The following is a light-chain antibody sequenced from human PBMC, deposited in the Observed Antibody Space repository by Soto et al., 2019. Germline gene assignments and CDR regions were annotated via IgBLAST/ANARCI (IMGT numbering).Light chain of an antibody. V-gene: IGKV1-13*02. CDR2: DAS. Sequence: ATQLTQSPSSLSASVGDRVTITCRASQDISSALAWFQQKPGKTPKVLISDASTLESGVPSRFRGCGSGADFTLTISGLQPEDFATYYYQQFHSYPLTFGGGTTVGI. J-gene: IGKJ4*01. CDR1: QDISSA. CDR3: QQFHSYPLT.